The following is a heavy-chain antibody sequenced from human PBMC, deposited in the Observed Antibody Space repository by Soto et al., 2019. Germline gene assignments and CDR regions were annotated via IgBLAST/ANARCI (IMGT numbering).Heavy chain of an antibody. CDR2: MNPNSGNT. CDR1: GYTFTSYD. V-gene: IGHV1-8*01. J-gene: IGHJ4*02. Sequence: ASVKVSFKASGYTFTSYDINWLRQAAGQGLEWMGWMNPNSGNTGYAQKFQGRVTMTRNTSISTAYMELSSLRSEDTAVYYCASVGQVGGHIYYFDYWGQGTLVTVSS. CDR3: ASVGQVGGHIYYFDY. D-gene: IGHD2-15*01.